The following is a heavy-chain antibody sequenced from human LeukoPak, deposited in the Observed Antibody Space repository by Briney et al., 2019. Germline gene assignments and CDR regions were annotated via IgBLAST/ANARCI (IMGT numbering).Heavy chain of an antibody. Sequence: PSETLSLTCGVYGGSFSGYYWSWIRQLPGKGLEWIGEINHSGSTNYNPSLKSRVTISVDTSKNQFSLKLSSVTAADTAVYYCASLDVGGWYYYYYGMDVWGQGTTVTVSS. J-gene: IGHJ6*02. V-gene: IGHV4-34*01. CDR2: INHSGST. CDR3: ASLDVGGWYYYYYGMDV. D-gene: IGHD6-19*01. CDR1: GGSFSGYY.